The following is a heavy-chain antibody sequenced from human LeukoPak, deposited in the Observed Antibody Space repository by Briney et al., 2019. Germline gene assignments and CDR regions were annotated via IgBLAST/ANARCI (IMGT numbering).Heavy chain of an antibody. CDR1: GFTFSTYW. D-gene: IGHD3-3*01. CDR3: ARSGYYTNFDY. CDR2: INSDGSST. Sequence: PGGSLRLSCTASGFTFSTYWMHWVRQAPGEGLVWVSRINSDGSSTNYADSVKGRFTISRDNAKNTLYLQMNSLRAEDTAVYYCARSGYYTNFDYWGQGTLVTVSS. V-gene: IGHV3-74*01. J-gene: IGHJ4*02.